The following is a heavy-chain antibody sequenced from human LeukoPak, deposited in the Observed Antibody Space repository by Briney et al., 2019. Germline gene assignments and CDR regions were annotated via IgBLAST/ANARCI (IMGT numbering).Heavy chain of an antibody. D-gene: IGHD2-2*01. CDR3: ARLSPQLLFRFTFASWFDP. CDR1: GGSFSGYY. V-gene: IGHV4-34*01. J-gene: IGHJ5*02. Sequence: SETLSLTCAVYGGSFSGYYWSWIRQPPGKGLEWIGEINHSGSTNYNPSLKSRVTISVDASKNQFSLKLSSVTAADTAVYYCARLSPQLLFRFTFASWFDPWGQGTLVTVSS. CDR2: INHSGST.